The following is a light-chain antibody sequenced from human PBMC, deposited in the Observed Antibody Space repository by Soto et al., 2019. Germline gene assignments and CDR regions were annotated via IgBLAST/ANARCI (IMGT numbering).Light chain of an antibody. CDR3: QQFGRSPLT. V-gene: IGKV3-20*01. CDR1: RTVTNNQ. J-gene: IGKJ1*01. Sequence: EIVLTQSPGTLSLSPGEGATLSCRASRTVTNNQLAWYQQKPGQAPRLLIYGASNRATGIPDRFSGSGSGTDFTLTISRLEPEDFAVYFCQQFGRSPLTFGQGTKVDIK. CDR2: GAS.